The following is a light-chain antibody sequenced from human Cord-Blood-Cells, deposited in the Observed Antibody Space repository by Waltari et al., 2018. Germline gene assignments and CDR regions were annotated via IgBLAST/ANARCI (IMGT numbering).Light chain of an antibody. V-gene: IGLV2-8*01. J-gene: IGLJ3*02. CDR1: SSDVGGYNY. CDR2: EVS. Sequence: QSALTQPPSASGSPGQSVTISCTGTSSDVGGYNYVSWYQQHPGKAPKLTIYEVSKRPSGAPDRFSGSKSGNTASLTVSGLQAEDEADYYCSSYAGSNNLVFGGGTKLTVL. CDR3: SSYAGSNNLV.